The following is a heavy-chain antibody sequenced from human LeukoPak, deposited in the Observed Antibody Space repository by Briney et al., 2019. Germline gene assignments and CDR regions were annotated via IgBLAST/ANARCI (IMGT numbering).Heavy chain of an antibody. D-gene: IGHD2-2*02. CDR1: GFTFSSYW. J-gene: IGHJ5*02. Sequence: TGGSLRLSCAASGFTFSSYWMSWVRQAPGKGLEWVANIKQDGSEKYYVDSVKGRFTISRDSAKNSLYLQMNSLRAEDTAVYYCARVGYCSSTSCYTWGWFDPWGQGTLVTVSS. CDR3: ARVGYCSSTSCYTWGWFDP. V-gene: IGHV3-7*01. CDR2: IKQDGSEK.